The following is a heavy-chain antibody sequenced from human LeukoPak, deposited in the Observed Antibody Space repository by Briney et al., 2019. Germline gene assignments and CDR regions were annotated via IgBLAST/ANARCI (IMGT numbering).Heavy chain of an antibody. CDR1: GGSISGYY. V-gene: IGHV4-59*01. J-gene: IGHJ4*02. Sequence: PSETLSLTCTVSGGSISGYYWTWIRQPPGKGLEWIGSVYDSGSTNYNPSLKSRVTISRDTSKNQLSLKLKSVTAADTAVYYCMRGDHNAADPFWGQGTLVTVSS. CDR3: MRGDHNAADPF. CDR2: VYDSGST. D-gene: IGHD1-1*01.